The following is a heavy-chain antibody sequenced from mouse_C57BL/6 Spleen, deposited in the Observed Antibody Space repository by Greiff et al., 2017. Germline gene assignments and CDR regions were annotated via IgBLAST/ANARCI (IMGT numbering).Heavy chain of an antibody. CDR2: IHPNSGST. Sequence: QVQLQQPGAELVKPGASVKLSCTASGYTFTSYWMHWVKQRPGQGLEWIGMIHPNSGSTNYNEKFKSKATLTVDKSSSTAYMQLSSQTYDVSAVYYCAIAVTTVVASPFAYWGQGTLVTVSA. CDR1: GYTFTSYW. V-gene: IGHV1-64*01. CDR3: AIAVTTVVASPFAY. J-gene: IGHJ3*01. D-gene: IGHD1-1*01.